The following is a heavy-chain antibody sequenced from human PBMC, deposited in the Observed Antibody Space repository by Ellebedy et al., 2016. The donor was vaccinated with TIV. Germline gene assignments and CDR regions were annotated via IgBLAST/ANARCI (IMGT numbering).Heavy chain of an antibody. D-gene: IGHD5-18*01. CDR2: VNPNSGYT. CDR3: GTPMVGDFSYYYMDV. V-gene: IGHV1-8*01. J-gene: IGHJ6*03. CDR1: GYTFTSYD. Sequence: ASVKVPCXASGYTFTSYDIHWVRQAPGQGLEWMGWVNPNSGYTGYAQMFQGRVTMTRNTSINTAYMELRSLRSDDTAVYYCGTPMVGDFSYYYMDVWGKGTTVTVSS.